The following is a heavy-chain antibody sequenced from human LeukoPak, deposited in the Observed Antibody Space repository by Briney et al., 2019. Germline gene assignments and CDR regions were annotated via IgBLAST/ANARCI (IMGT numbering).Heavy chain of an antibody. V-gene: IGHV4-59*08. CDR1: GGSISSYY. CDR2: IYYSGST. CDR3: ARHSPYSSSWYSNFDY. J-gene: IGHJ4*02. Sequence: SETLSLTCTVTGGSISSYYWSWIRQPPGKGLEWIGYIYYSGSTNYNPSLKSRVTISVDTSKNQFSLKLSSVTAADTAVYYCARHSPYSSSWYSNFDYWGQGTLVTVSS. D-gene: IGHD6-13*01.